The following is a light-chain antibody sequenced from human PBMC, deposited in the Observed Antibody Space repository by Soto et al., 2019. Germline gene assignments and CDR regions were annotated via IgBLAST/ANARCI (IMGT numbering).Light chain of an antibody. J-gene: IGLJ1*01. CDR3: CSYAGSYTYG. CDR2: DVS. CDR1: SSDVGGYNY. Sequence: QSALTQPRSVSGSPGQSVTISCTGTSSDVGGYNYVSWYQQHPGKDPKLMIYDVSKRPSGVPDRFSGSKSGNTASLTISGLQAEDEADYYGCSYAGSYTYGFGTGTKVTVL. V-gene: IGLV2-11*01.